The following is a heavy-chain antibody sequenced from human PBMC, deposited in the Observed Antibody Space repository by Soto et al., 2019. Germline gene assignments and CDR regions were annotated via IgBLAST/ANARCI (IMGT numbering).Heavy chain of an antibody. CDR2: IYYSGST. Sequence: SETLSLTCTVSGGSISSYYWSWIRQPPGKGLEWIGYIYYSGSTNYNPSLKSRVTISVDTSKNQFSLKLSSVTAADTAVYYCARGLYSSSWYYWGQGTLVTVSS. V-gene: IGHV4-59*01. CDR3: ARGLYSSSWYY. D-gene: IGHD6-13*01. J-gene: IGHJ4*02. CDR1: GGSISSYY.